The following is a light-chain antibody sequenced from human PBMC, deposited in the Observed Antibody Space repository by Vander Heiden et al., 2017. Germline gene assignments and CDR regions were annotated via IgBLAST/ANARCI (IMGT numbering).Light chain of an antibody. CDR2: TAS. CDR1: QSIRSW. J-gene: IGKJ2*01. V-gene: IGKV1-5*03. Sequence: DIQMTQSPSTLSASVGDRVTITCRASQSIRSWLAWYQQKPGRAPKPLIHTASTLESGVPSRFSGSGSGTEFTLTIDSLQPDDFATYYCQQYHTDSSFGQGTKLEIK. CDR3: QQYHTDSS.